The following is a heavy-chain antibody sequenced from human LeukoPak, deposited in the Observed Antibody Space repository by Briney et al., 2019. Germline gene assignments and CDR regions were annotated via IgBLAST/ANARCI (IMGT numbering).Heavy chain of an antibody. CDR3: ARDSSGCYAFDY. CDR1: GYTFIYYF. CDR2: INPNSGGT. D-gene: IGHD6-19*01. J-gene: IGHJ4*02. V-gene: IGHV1-2*04. Sequence: AVTVTFQGSGYTFIYYFMHWLRQAPAQGLEWMGWINPNSGGTNYAQKFRGWVTMTRDTSIRTAYIELSTVRSDDTAVYYCARDSSGCYAFDYWGQGTLVTVSS.